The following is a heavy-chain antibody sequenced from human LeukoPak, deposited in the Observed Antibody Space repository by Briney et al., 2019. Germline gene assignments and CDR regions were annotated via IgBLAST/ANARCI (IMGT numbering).Heavy chain of an antibody. D-gene: IGHD6-19*01. CDR2: IYSGGST. Sequence: GGSLRLSCAASGFTFSSNYMSWVRQAPGKGLEWVSVIYSGGSTYYADSVKGRFTVSRDNPKNTLYLQMNSLRAEDTAVYYCAKGISSGWYSFGYWGQGTLVTVSS. J-gene: IGHJ4*02. V-gene: IGHV3-53*01. CDR1: GFTFSSNY. CDR3: AKGISSGWYSFGY.